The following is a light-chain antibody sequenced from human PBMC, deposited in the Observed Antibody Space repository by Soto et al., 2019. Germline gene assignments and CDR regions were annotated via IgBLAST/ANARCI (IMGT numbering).Light chain of an antibody. CDR2: GAS. CDR1: QSVSSN. V-gene: IGKV3-15*01. CDR3: QQYNNWPPKYT. J-gene: IGKJ2*01. Sequence: EIVMTQSPATLSVSPGERATLSCRASQSVSSNLAWYQQKPGQAPRLLIYGASTRATGIPARFSGSGSGTEFTLNISSLQSEEFAVYYCQQYNNWPPKYTFGQGTKLEIK.